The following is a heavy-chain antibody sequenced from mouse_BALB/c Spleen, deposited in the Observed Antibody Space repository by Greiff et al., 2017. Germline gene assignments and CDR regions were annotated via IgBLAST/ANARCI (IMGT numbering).Heavy chain of an antibody. CDR2: IDPANGNT. V-gene: IGHV14-3*02. CDR1: GFNIKDTY. J-gene: IGHJ2*01. Sequence: EVKLVESGAELVKPGASVKLSCTASGFNIKDTYMHWVKQRPEQGLEWIGRIDPANGNTKYDPKFQGKATITADTSSNTAYLQLSSLTSEDTAVYYCARESSPYYRYDEGFDYWGQGTTLTVSS. CDR3: ARESSPYYRYDEGFDY. D-gene: IGHD2-14*01.